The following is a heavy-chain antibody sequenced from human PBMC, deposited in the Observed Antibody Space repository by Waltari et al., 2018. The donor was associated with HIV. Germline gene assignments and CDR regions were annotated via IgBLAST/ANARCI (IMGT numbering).Heavy chain of an antibody. CDR3: AKGCGSGYYYYGMDV. CDR1: GFTVCSHA. J-gene: IGHJ6*02. Sequence: EVQLLESGGGLVPPGGSMRLSCAASGFTVCSHALSWVRQASGKGLEWVSAISGSGGSTYYADSVKGRFTISRDNSKNTLYLQMNSLRAEDTAVYYCAKGCGSGYYYYGMDVWGQGTTVTVSS. CDR2: ISGSGGST. V-gene: IGHV3-23*01. D-gene: IGHD2-21*01.